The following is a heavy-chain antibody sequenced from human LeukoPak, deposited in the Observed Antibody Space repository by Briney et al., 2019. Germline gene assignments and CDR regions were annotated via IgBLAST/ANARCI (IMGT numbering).Heavy chain of an antibody. D-gene: IGHD3-10*01. V-gene: IGHV3-20*04. J-gene: IGHJ6*03. CDR1: GFTFDDYG. Sequence: GGSLRLSCAASGFTFDDYGMSWVRHAPGKGLEWVSGINWSGGETDYADSVKGGFIISRDNAKNSLYLQMSVLTVDDTAVYYCVRHERGVYYYYYIDVWGKGTTVIVSS. CDR2: INWSGGET. CDR3: VRHERGVYYYYYIDV.